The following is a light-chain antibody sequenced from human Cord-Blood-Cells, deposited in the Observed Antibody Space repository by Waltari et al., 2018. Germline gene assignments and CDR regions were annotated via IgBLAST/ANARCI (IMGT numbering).Light chain of an antibody. V-gene: IGKV1-5*03. CDR3: QQYNSYSPT. CDR2: KAS. J-gene: IGKJ1*01. Sequence: DIQMTQSPSTLSASVGDRVTITCRAMQSISSWLAWYQQKPGKAPKRLIYKASSLESGVPSRFSVIGSGTEVTLTISSLQPDDFATYYCQQYNSYSPTFGQGTKVEIK. CDR1: QSISSW.